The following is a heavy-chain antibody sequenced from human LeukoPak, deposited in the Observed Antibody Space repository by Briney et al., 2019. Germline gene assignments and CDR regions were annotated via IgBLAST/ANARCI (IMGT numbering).Heavy chain of an antibody. D-gene: IGHD3-22*01. V-gene: IGHV3-21*01. CDR1: GFNFRSYS. CDR2: ISSSSSFP. Sequence: PGGSLRLSCAASGFNFRSYSMNWVRQAPGKGLEWVSSISSSSSFPYYADSVKGRFTISRDNAKNSLYLQMNSLRAEDTAVYYCARESSGYFYWGQGTLVTVSS. J-gene: IGHJ4*02. CDR3: ARESSGYFY.